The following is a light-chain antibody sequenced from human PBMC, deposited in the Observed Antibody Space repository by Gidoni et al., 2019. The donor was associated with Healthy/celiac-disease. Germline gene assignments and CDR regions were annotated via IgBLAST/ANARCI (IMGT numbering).Light chain of an antibody. CDR1: QSISSY. Sequence: DIQMTQSPSSLSASVGDRVTITCRASQSISSYLNWYQQKPGKAPTLLIYAASSLQSGVPSRCSGSGSGTDFTLTISSLQHEDFATYYCQQSYSTPRYTFGQGTKLEIK. J-gene: IGKJ2*01. CDR3: QQSYSTPRYT. CDR2: AAS. V-gene: IGKV1-39*01.